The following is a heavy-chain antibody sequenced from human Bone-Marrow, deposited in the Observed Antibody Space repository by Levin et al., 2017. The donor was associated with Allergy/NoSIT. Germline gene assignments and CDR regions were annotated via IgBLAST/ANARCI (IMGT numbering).Heavy chain of an antibody. J-gene: IGHJ4*02. D-gene: IGHD3-10*01. CDR1: GFTFSNAW. CDR3: TTGNGVWFGEFDSTNYFDS. V-gene: IGHV3-15*01. CDR2: IKSKTDGGTT. Sequence: GESLKISCAASGFTFSNAWMSWVRQAPGKGLEWVGRIKSKTDGGTTDYAAPVKGRFTISRDDSKNTLYLQMNRLKTEDTAVYYCTTGNGVWFGEFDSTNYFDSWGQGTLVTVSS.